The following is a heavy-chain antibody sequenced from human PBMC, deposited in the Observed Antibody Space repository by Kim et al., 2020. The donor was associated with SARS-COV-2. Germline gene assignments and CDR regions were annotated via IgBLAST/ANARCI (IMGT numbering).Heavy chain of an antibody. J-gene: IGHJ6*02. CDR3: ASPNCSGGSCYAGYYYYGMDV. Sequence: SETLSLTCTVSGGSISSSSYYWGWIRQPPGKGLEWIGSIYYSGSTYYNPSLKSRVTISVDTSKNQFSLKLSSVTAADTAVYYCASPNCSGGSCYAGYYYYGMDVWGQGTTVTVSS. V-gene: IGHV4-39*01. CDR2: IYYSGST. D-gene: IGHD2-15*01. CDR1: GGSISSSSYY.